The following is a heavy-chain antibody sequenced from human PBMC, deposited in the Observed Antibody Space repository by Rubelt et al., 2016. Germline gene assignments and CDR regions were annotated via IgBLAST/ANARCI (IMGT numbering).Heavy chain of an antibody. V-gene: IGHV1-46*01. CDR3: ARVGFYYDSGSYVD. Sequence: QVQLVQSGAEVKKPGASVRVSCKASGYTFTSYYMHWVRQAPGQGLEWMGIINPSGGSTTYAQKFQGRVTMTRDTSTSTVYMDLSSLRCEDTAVYYCARVGFYYDSGSYVDWGQGTLVTVSS. CDR2: INPSGGST. J-gene: IGHJ4*02. D-gene: IGHD3-10*01. CDR1: GYTFTSYY.